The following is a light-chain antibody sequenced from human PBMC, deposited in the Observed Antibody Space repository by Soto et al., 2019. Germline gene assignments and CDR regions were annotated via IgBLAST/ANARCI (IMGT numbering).Light chain of an antibody. V-gene: IGLV2-14*01. CDR2: EVS. CDR3: SSYTSSNTV. CDR1: NGDVGSYKY. Sequence: QSVLTQPASVSGSPGQSITISCTGINGDVGSYKYVSWYQQHPGKAPKLMIYEVSNRPSGVSNRFSGSKSGNTAFLTISGLQTEDEADYYCSSYTSSNTVFGPGTKLTVL. J-gene: IGLJ1*01.